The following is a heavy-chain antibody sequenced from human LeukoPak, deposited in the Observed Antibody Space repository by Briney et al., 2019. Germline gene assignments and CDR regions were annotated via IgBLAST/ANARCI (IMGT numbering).Heavy chain of an antibody. CDR1: GYTFTGYY. CDR2: INPNSGGT. J-gene: IGHJ4*02. D-gene: IGHD2-15*01. CDR3: ATGYCSGGSCAGIFDY. V-gene: IGHV1-2*02. Sequence: GASVTVSCKASGYTFTGYYMHWVRQAPGQGLEWMGWINPNSGGTNYAQKFQGRVTMTRDTSISTAYMELSRLRSDDTAVYYCATGYCSGGSCAGIFDYWGQGTLVTVSS.